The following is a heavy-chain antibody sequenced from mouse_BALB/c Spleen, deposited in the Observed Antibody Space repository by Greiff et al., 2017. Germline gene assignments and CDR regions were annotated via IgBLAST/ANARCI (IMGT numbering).Heavy chain of an antibody. CDR2: IYPGSGST. D-gene: IGHD2-14*01. J-gene: IGHJ4*01. CDR3: TRWRYDGAMDY. Sequence: LQQPGSELVRPGASVKLSCKASGYTFTSYWMHWVKQRHGQGLEWIGNIYPGSGSTNYDEKFKSKGTLTVDTSSSTAYMHLSSLTSEDSAVFYCTRWRYDGAMDYWGQGTSVTVSS. CDR1: GYTFTSYW. V-gene: IGHV1S22*01.